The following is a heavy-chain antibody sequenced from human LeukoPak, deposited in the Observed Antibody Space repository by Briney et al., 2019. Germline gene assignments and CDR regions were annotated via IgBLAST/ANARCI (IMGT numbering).Heavy chain of an antibody. CDR2: INPNSGGT. D-gene: IGHD3-22*01. Sequence: GSSVKVSCTASGGTFSSYAISWVRQAPGQGLEWMGWINPNSGGTNYAQKFQSRVTMTRDTSISTAYMELSRLRSDDTAVYYCARVGGVDYYDSSGYPTHPDNWFDPWGQGTLVTVSS. CDR1: GGTFSSYA. V-gene: IGHV1-2*02. J-gene: IGHJ5*02. CDR3: ARVGGVDYYDSSGYPTHPDNWFDP.